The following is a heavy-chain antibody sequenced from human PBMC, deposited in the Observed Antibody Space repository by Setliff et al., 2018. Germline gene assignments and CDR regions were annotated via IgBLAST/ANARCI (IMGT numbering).Heavy chain of an antibody. CDR3: ARAPSVELVTIRTNSWFTY. D-gene: IGHD5-18*01. V-gene: IGHV1-69*13. J-gene: IGHJ4*02. CDR1: GGTFSSYA. CDR2: IIPIFGTA. Sequence: SVKVSCKASGGTFSSYAISWVRQAPGQGLEWMGGIIPIFGTANYAQKFQGRVTITADESTSTAYMELSSLRSEDTAVYYCARAPSVELVTIRTNSWFTYWGQGTLVTVSS.